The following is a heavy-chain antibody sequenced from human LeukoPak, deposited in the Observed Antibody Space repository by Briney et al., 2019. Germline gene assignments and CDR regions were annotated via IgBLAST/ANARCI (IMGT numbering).Heavy chain of an antibody. D-gene: IGHD2-8*01. CDR2: ISSSSSYI. CDR1: GFTFSSYS. V-gene: IGHV3-21*01. Sequence: GGSLRLSCAASGFTFSSYSMNWVRQAPGKGLEWVSSISSSSSYIYYADSVKGRLTISRDNAKNSLYLQMNSLRAEDTAVYYCARDSYCTNGVCYTPYDYWGQGTLVTVSS. CDR3: ARDSYCTNGVCYTPYDY. J-gene: IGHJ4*02.